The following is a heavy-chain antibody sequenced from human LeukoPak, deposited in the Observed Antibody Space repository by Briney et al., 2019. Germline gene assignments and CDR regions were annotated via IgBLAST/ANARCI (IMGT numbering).Heavy chain of an antibody. CDR1: GFTFSSYG. D-gene: IGHD3-22*01. CDR3: AKGGWLLQRGAFDI. V-gene: IGHV3-30*02. Sequence: GGSLRPSCAASGFTFSSYGMHWVRQAPGKGLEWVAFIRYDGSNKYYADSVKGRFTISRDNSKNTLYLQMNSLRAEDTAVYYCAKGGWLLQRGAFDIWGQGTMVTVSS. J-gene: IGHJ3*02. CDR2: IRYDGSNK.